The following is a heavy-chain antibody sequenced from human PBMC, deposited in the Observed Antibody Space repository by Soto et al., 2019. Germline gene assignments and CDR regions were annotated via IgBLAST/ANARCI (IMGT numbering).Heavy chain of an antibody. V-gene: IGHV1-69*12. Sequence: QVQLVQSGAEVKKPGSSVKVSCKASGGTFSSYAISWVRQAPGQGLEWMGGIIPIFGTANYAQKFQGRVTITADESTSTAYMELSSLRSEDTAVYYCAREPLNDSSGLGFRGTQRRNFDYWGQGTLVTVSS. J-gene: IGHJ4*02. CDR3: AREPLNDSSGLGFRGTQRRNFDY. D-gene: IGHD3-22*01. CDR1: GGTFSSYA. CDR2: IIPIFGTA.